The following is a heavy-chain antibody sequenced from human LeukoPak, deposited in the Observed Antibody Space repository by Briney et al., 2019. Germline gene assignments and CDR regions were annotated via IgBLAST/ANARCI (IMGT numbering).Heavy chain of an antibody. CDR3: ARRGSSSFDYYYYYMDV. D-gene: IGHD6-6*01. V-gene: IGHV1-2*02. CDR2: INPNSGGT. Sequence: GASVKVSCKASGYTFTDYYMHWVRQAPGQGLEWMGWINPNSGGTNYAQKFQGRVTMTRDTFISTAYMELSRLRSDDTAVYYCARRGSSSFDYYYYYMDVWGKGTTVTVSS. J-gene: IGHJ6*03. CDR1: GYTFTDYY.